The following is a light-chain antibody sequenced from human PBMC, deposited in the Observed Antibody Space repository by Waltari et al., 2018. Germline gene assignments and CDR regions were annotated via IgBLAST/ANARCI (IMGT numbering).Light chain of an antibody. Sequence: TVVCQELSVSVSPGGAGILTCALSSCFCFTTAYATWYPQTPGRAPRPLVYKAHSRSSGVPDRFSGSILGKTAALTSTGAQADDESDYYCALYMGSRIWVFGGGTRLTVL. J-gene: IGLJ3*02. V-gene: IGLV8-61*01. CDR3: ALYMGSRIWV. CDR1: SCFCFTTAY. CDR2: KAH.